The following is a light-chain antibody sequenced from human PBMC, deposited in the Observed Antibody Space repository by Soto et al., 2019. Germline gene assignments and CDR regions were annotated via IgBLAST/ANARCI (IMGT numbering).Light chain of an antibody. CDR1: QGIGID. CDR3: LQHDTYPLT. V-gene: IGKV1-17*01. J-gene: IGKJ4*01. Sequence: DIQMTQSPSSLSASVGDRVTITCRASQGIGIDLGWYQQKPGKAPKRLIYGASSLQSGVPSRFSGSGSGTEFTLTISSLQPEDFATYYGLQHDTYPLTFGGGTKVEIK. CDR2: GAS.